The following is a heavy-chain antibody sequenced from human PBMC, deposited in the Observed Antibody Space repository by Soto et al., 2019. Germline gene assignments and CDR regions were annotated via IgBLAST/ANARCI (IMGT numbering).Heavy chain of an antibody. V-gene: IGHV4-34*01. J-gene: IGHJ4*01. CDR2: INPSGST. CDR1: GGSFSGYH. Sequence: SETLSLPCAVYGGSFSGYHWSWIRQPQGKGLEWIGEINPSGSTNYNPSLKSRVTISVDTSKNQFYLKLISVSAADTAVYYCARVHVMVVTGSTFDVCGHGTLVTVSS. D-gene: IGHD2-21*02. CDR3: ARVHVMVVTGSTFDV.